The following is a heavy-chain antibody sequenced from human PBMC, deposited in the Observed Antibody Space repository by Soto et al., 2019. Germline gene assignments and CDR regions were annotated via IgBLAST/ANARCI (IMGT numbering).Heavy chain of an antibody. Sequence: ASVKVSCKASGYTFTSYGISLVRQATGQGLXWXXXMNPXXXNXXXXQKFQGRVTMTRNTSISTAYMELSSLRSEDTAVYYCARAREAGQSWGQGTLVTVSS. CDR2: MNPXXXNX. CDR1: GYTFTSYG. CDR3: ARAREAGQS. V-gene: IGHV1-8*02. J-gene: IGHJ5*02. D-gene: IGHD6-19*01.